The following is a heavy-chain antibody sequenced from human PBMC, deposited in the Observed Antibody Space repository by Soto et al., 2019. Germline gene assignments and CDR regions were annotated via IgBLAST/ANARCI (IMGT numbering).Heavy chain of an antibody. V-gene: IGHV1-18*01. CDR2: ISGYNGDT. D-gene: IGHD2-8*01. CDR3: AKNGQPPYYYYGLDV. Sequence: QGHLVQSGAEVKKPGASVKVSCKASGYTFTRYGISWVRQAPGQGLEWMEWISGYNGDTNYAQNLQGRVTMTIDTSTTTAYMELRSLTSDDTAVYYCAKNGQPPYYYYGLDVWGQGTTVTVSS. CDR1: GYTFTRYG. J-gene: IGHJ6*02.